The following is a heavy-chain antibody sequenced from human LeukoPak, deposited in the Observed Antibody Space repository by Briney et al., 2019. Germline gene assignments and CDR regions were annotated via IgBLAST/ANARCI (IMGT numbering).Heavy chain of an antibody. CDR1: GYTFTGYY. CDR2: INPNSGGT. CDR3: ARDRYDILTGYHDAFDI. Sequence: ASVKVSCKASGYTFTGYYMHWVRQAPGQGLEWMGWINPNSGGTNYAQKFQGRVTMTRDTSISTAHMELSRLRSDDTAVYYCARDRYDILTGYHDAFDIWGQGTMVTVSS. J-gene: IGHJ3*02. V-gene: IGHV1-2*02. D-gene: IGHD3-9*01.